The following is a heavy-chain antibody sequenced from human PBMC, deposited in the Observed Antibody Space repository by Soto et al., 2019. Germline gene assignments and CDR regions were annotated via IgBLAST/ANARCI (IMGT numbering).Heavy chain of an antibody. CDR3: ARLEGDGEWLLFDY. J-gene: IGHJ4*02. CDR1: GGSISSSSYY. CDR2: IYYSGST. V-gene: IGHV4-39*01. D-gene: IGHD3-3*01. Sequence: SETLSLTCTVSGGSISSSSYYWGWIRQPPGKGLEWIGSIYYSGSTYYNPSLKSRVTISVDTSKNQFSLKLSSVTAADTAVYYCARLEGDGEWLLFDYWGQGTLVTVSS.